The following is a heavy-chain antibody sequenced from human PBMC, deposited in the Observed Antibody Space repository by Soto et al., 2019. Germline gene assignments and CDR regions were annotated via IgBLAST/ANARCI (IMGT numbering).Heavy chain of an antibody. J-gene: IGHJ4*02. CDR2: INPSGGST. Sequence: QVQLVQSGAEVKKPGASVKVSCKASGYTFTSYYMHWVRQAPGQELEWMGIINPSGGSTSYAQKVRGRVTMARDTATSTVYMELSSLRSEDTAVYYCAREMETGTSGEDSAIDYWGRGTLVTVSS. CDR1: GYTFTSYY. V-gene: IGHV1-46*01. CDR3: AREMETGTSGEDSAIDY. D-gene: IGHD1-7*01.